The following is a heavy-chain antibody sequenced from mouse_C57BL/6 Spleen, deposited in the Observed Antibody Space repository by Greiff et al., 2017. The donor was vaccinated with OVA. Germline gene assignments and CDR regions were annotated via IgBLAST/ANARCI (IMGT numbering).Heavy chain of an antibody. CDR1: GYTFTSYW. V-gene: IGHV1-69*01. CDR2: IDTSDSYT. CDR3: AREPGDGTRYFDY. Sequence: QVHVKQPGAELVMPGASVKLSCKASGYTFTSYWMHWVKQRPGQGLEWIGEIDTSDSYTNYNQKFKGKSTLTVDKSSSTAYMQLSSLTSEDSAVYYCAREPGDGTRYFDYWGQGTTLTVSS. D-gene: IGHD1-1*01. J-gene: IGHJ2*01.